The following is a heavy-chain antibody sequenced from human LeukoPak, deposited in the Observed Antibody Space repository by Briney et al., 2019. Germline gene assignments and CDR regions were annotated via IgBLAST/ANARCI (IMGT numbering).Heavy chain of an antibody. CDR2: IKNKTDGGTT. V-gene: IGHV3-15*01. CDR1: GFTFSNAW. D-gene: IGHD5-24*01. J-gene: IGHJ4*02. CDR3: TTVQGGRDGYNFDY. Sequence: GGSLRLSCAASGFTFSNAWMSWVRQAPGKGLEWVGRIKNKTDGGTTDYAAPVKGRFTISRDDSKNTLYLQMNSLKTEDTAVYYCTTVQGGRDGYNFDYWGQGTLVTVSS.